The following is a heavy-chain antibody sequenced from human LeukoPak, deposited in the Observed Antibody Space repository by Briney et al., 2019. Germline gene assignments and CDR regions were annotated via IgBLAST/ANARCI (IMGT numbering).Heavy chain of an antibody. CDR3: ARDRLGYYDSSGYNWFDP. D-gene: IGHD3-22*01. Sequence: GGSLRLSCAASGFTFSSYAMNWVRQAPGKGLEWVLGISGSGGSPYYADSVKGRFTISRDNSKNTLYLQMNSLRAEDTAVYYCARDRLGYYDSSGYNWFDPWGQGTLVTVSS. V-gene: IGHV3-23*01. CDR2: ISGSGGSP. J-gene: IGHJ5*02. CDR1: GFTFSSYA.